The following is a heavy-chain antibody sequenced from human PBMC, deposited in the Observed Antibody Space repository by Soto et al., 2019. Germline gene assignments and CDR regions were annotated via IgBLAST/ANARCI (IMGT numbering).Heavy chain of an antibody. V-gene: IGHV4-34*01. J-gene: IGHJ3*02. CDR2: INHSGST. D-gene: IGHD2-15*01. CDR1: GGSFSGYY. Sequence: QVQLQQWGAGLLKPSETLSLTCAVYGGSFSGYYWSWIRQPPGKGLEWIGEINHSGSTNYNPSLXSXVXIXVDTSKNQFSLKLSSVTAADTAVYYCARSWYDAFDIWGQGTMVTVSS. CDR3: ARSWYDAFDI.